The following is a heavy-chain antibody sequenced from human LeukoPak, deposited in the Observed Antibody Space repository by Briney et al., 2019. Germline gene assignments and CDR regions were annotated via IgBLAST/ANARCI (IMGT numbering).Heavy chain of an antibody. CDR2: IYTSGST. V-gene: IGHV4-61*02. CDR3: ARGSGYSYAFTGRERTKSRLDY. J-gene: IGHJ4*02. CDR1: GGSISSGSYY. D-gene: IGHD5-18*01. Sequence: KPSETLSLTCTVSGGSISSGSYYWSWIRQPAGKGLEWIGRIYTSGSTNYNPSLKSRVTISVDTSKNQFSLKLSSVTAADTAVYYCARGSGYSYAFTGRERTKSRLDYWGQGTLVTVSS.